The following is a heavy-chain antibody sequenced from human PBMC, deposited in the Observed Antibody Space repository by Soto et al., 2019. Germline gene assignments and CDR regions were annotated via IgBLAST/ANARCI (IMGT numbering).Heavy chain of an antibody. J-gene: IGHJ5*02. Sequence: QVQLVQSGAEVKKPGASVKVSCKASGYTFTSYDINWVRLATGQGLEWMGWMNTKSGNTAYAQKFQGRVTMNRNTSISTAYMELSSLRSEDTAVYYCARLKQDYAVAWGQGTLVTVSS. V-gene: IGHV1-8*01. CDR2: MNTKSGNT. CDR1: GYTFTSYD. D-gene: IGHD3-16*01. CDR3: ARLKQDYAVA.